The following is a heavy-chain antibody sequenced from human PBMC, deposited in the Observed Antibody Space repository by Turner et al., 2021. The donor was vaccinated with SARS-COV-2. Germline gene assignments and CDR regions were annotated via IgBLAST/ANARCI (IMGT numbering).Heavy chain of an antibody. J-gene: IGHJ5*02. Sequence: QVQLVQSGAEVKKPGASVKVSCKIAGYTLTELSMYWVRQAPGKGLEWMEGFDPEDGETIYAQTFKGRVTMTEDTSTDTAYMELSSLRSEDTAVYFCATGYQLRVNWFDPWGQGTLVTVSS. V-gene: IGHV1-24*01. D-gene: IGHD2-2*01. CDR2: FDPEDGET. CDR3: ATGYQLRVNWFDP. CDR1: GYTLTELS.